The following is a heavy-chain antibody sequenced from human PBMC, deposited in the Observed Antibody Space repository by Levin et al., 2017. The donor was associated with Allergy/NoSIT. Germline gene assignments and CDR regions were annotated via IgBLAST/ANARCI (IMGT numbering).Heavy chain of an antibody. CDR2: INPNSGGT. CDR3: ARASSGYDSASVYFDY. J-gene: IGHJ4*02. V-gene: IGHV1-2*06. D-gene: IGHD5-12*01. CDR1: GYTFTGYY. Sequence: ASVKVSCKASGYTFTGYYMHWVRQAPGQGLEWMGRINPNSGGTNYAQKFQGRVTMTRDTSISTAYMELSRLRSDDTAVYYCARASSGYDSASVYFDYWGQGTLVTVSS.